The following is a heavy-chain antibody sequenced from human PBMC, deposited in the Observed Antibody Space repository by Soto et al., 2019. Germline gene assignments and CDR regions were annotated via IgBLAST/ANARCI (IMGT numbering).Heavy chain of an antibody. CDR1: GASISSSEHY. D-gene: IGHD2-15*01. CDR3: ARLSASDPAGPANS. CDR2: SYYGGDA. Sequence: QVQLQESGPGQVKPSETLSLTCTLSGASISSSEHYWSWIRQPPGKGLEWIGYSYYGGDAYYNASPQRRVPLSVARSQTQFSLRLTSVTAADTAVYFCARLSASDPAGPANSWAPGVLVTVSS. V-gene: IGHV4-30-4*08. J-gene: IGHJ4*02.